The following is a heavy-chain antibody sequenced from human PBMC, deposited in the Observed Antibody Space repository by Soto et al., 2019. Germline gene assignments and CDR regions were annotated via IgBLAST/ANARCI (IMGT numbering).Heavy chain of an antibody. D-gene: IGHD3-10*01. J-gene: IGHJ4*02. Sequence: GSLRLSCAASGFTFSSYAMSWVRQAPGKGLEWVSAISGSGGSTYYADSVKGRFTISRDNSKNTLYLQMNSLRAEDTAVYYCAKVSRGSGSLFPYTFDYWGQGTLVTVSS. CDR1: GFTFSSYA. V-gene: IGHV3-23*01. CDR3: AKVSRGSGSLFPYTFDY. CDR2: ISGSGGST.